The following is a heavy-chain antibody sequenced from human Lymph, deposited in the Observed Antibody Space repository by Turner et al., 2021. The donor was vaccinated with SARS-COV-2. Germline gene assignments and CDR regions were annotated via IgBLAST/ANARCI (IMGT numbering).Heavy chain of an antibody. CDR2: ISGSGGST. J-gene: IGHJ4*02. CDR3: AKNEMAMIVVVITLFDY. CDR1: GFTFSSYA. V-gene: IGHV3-23*01. Sequence: EVQLLESGGGLVQPGGSLRLSCAACGFTFSSYAMSWVRQARGKGREWVSAISGSGGSTYYADSVKGRFTISRDNSKNTLYLQMNSLRAEDTAVYYCAKNEMAMIVVVITLFDYWGQGTLVTVSS. D-gene: IGHD3-22*01.